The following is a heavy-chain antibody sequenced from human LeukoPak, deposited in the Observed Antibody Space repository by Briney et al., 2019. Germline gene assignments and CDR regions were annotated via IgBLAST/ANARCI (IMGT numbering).Heavy chain of an antibody. Sequence: SETLSLTCTVSGGSISSYYWRWIRQPPGKGLEWIGYIYYSGSTNYNPSLKSRVTISVDTSKNQFSLKLSSVTAADTAVYYCARQTPPADSSGYIFDYWGQGTLVTVSS. CDR2: IYYSGST. V-gene: IGHV4-59*08. CDR3: ARQTPPADSSGYIFDY. CDR1: GGSISSYY. J-gene: IGHJ4*02. D-gene: IGHD3-22*01.